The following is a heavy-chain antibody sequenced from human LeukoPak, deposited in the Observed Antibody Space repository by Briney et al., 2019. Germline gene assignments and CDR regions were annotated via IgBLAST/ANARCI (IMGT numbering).Heavy chain of an antibody. Sequence: PGGSLRLSCAASGFTFSSYHMNWVRQAPGKGLEWVAYISSSRSTIYYADSVKGRLTISRDNAKNSLYLQMNSLRAEDTAVYYCARDISTSWGQGTLVTVSS. CDR3: ARDISTS. V-gene: IGHV3-48*01. CDR1: GFTFSSYH. D-gene: IGHD2/OR15-2a*01. J-gene: IGHJ5*02. CDR2: ISSSRSTI.